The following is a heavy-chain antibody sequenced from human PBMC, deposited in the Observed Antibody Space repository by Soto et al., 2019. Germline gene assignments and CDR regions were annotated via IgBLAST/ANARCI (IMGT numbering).Heavy chain of an antibody. D-gene: IGHD6-6*01. CDR1: GYTFTSYD. CDR3: ARASSIAARPGFDP. CDR2: MNPNSGNT. J-gene: IGHJ5*02. V-gene: IGHV1-8*01. Sequence: QVQLVQSGAEVKKPGASVKVSCKASGYTFTSYDINWVRQATGQGLEWMGWMNPNSGNTGYAQKFQGRVTMTRNTSISTAYMELSSLRSDDTAVYYCARASSIAARPGFDPWGQGTLVTVSS.